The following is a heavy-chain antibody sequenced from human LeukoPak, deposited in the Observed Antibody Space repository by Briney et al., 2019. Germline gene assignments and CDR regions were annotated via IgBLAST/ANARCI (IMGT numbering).Heavy chain of an antibody. Sequence: ASVKVSCKASGYTFTICGISWVRQAPGQGLEWMGWSSAYNGNTNYAQKLQGRVTMTTDTSTSTAYMELRSLRSDDTAVYYCARSRDSSCYSGSLDAFDIWGQGTMVTVSS. CDR3: ARSRDSSCYSGSLDAFDI. V-gene: IGHV1-18*01. J-gene: IGHJ3*02. CDR1: GYTFTICG. CDR2: SSAYNGNT. D-gene: IGHD3-22*01.